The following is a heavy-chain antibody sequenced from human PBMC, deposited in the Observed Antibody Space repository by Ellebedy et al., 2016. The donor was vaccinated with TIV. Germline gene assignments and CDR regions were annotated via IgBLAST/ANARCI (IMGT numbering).Heavy chain of an antibody. D-gene: IGHD3-3*01. J-gene: IGHJ4*02. CDR2: ISSSGSTI. CDR3: AKGAYYDFWSGSDY. CDR1: GFTFSDYY. V-gene: IGHV3-11*01. Sequence: GGSLRLSXAASGFTFSDYYMSWIRQAPGKGLEWVSYISSSGSTIYYADSVKGRFTISRDNAKNSLYLQMNSLRAEDTAVYYCAKGAYYDFWSGSDYWGQGTLVTVSS.